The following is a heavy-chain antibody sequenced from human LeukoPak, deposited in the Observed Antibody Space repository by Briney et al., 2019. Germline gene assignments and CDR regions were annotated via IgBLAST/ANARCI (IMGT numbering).Heavy chain of an antibody. Sequence: QPGGSLRLSCAASGFTFRNYWMSWVRQAPGEGLEWVANIRPDGSQKYYVDSARGRFTISRDNAKSSLYLQMSSLRPEDTATYYCARDFQPRYCSSSSCLPAWGQGTTVTVSS. CDR1: GFTFRNYW. CDR3: ARDFQPRYCSSSSCLPA. J-gene: IGHJ6*02. D-gene: IGHD2-2*01. V-gene: IGHV3-7*03. CDR2: IRPDGSQK.